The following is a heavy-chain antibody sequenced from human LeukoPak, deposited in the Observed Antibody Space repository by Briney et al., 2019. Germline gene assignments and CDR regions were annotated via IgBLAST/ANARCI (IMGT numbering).Heavy chain of an antibody. J-gene: IGHJ5*02. D-gene: IGHD5-12*01. CDR2: IYYSGST. V-gene: IGHV4-39*01. CDR1: GGSISSSSYY. Sequence: SETLSLTCSVFGGSISSSSYYWGWIRQPPGKGLEWIGSIYYSGSTYYNPSLKSRVTMSIDTSKNQFSLKLSSVTAADTAVYYCARHVDGRSWFDPWGQGTLVTVSS. CDR3: ARHVDGRSWFDP.